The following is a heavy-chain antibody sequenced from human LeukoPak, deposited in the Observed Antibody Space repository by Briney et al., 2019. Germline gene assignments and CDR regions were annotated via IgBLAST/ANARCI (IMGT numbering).Heavy chain of an antibody. J-gene: IGHJ4*02. CDR2: IYDTGST. D-gene: IGHD6-19*01. CDR1: GGSIKSYF. V-gene: IGHV4-59*01. Sequence: PSETLSLTCTVFGGSIKSYFWSWIRLPPGKGLEWIGYIYDTGSTNYNPSLNSRVTISVDTSKNQFSLKLSSVTAADTAAYYCARADYSSPFDYWGQGTLVTVSS. CDR3: ARADYSSPFDY.